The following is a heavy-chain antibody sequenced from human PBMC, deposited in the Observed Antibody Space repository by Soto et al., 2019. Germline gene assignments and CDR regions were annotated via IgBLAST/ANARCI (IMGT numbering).Heavy chain of an antibody. CDR1: GYPFTSFV. J-gene: IGHJ5*02. CDR3: ARDFGVVMSWVNWFDP. Sequence: VRLVQSGAEVKKPGAPGKASCRASGYPFTSFVISWGGQAPGQGLEGLGWISAYNGNTNYEQKLQGRVTMTTDTSTSTAYMELRSLRSDDTAVYYCARDFGVVMSWVNWFDPWGQGTLVTVSS. V-gene: IGHV1-18*01. CDR2: ISAYNGNT. D-gene: IGHD3-3*01.